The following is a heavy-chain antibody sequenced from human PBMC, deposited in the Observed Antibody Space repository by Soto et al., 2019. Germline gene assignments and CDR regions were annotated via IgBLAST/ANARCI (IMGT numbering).Heavy chain of an antibody. CDR2: INHSGST. D-gene: IGHD3-16*02. J-gene: IGHJ6*02. Sequence: PSETLSLTCAVYGGSFSGYYWSWIRQPPGKGLEWIGEINHSGSTNYNPSLKSRVTISVDTSKNQFSLKLSSVTAADTAVYYCARSRIVIPYYYYGMDVWGQGTTVTVSS. CDR1: GGSFSGYY. CDR3: ARSRIVIPYYYYGMDV. V-gene: IGHV4-34*01.